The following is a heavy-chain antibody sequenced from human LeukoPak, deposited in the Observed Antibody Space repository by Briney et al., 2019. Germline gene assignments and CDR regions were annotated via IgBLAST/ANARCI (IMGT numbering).Heavy chain of an antibody. Sequence: PGRSLRLSCAASGFTFSSYAMSWVRQAPGKGLEWVSAISGSGGSTYYADSVKGRFTISRDNSKNTLYLQMNSLRAEDTAVYYCAKVEPRGYSYGDFDYWGQGTLVTVSS. CDR2: ISGSGGST. CDR3: AKVEPRGYSYGDFDY. V-gene: IGHV3-23*01. D-gene: IGHD5-18*01. CDR1: GFTFSSYA. J-gene: IGHJ4*02.